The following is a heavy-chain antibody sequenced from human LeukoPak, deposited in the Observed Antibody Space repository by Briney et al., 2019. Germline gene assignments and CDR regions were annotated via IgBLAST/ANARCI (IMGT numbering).Heavy chain of an antibody. CDR2: IYTSGST. CDR1: GGTISSSSYY. V-gene: IGHV4-61*02. J-gene: IGHJ5*02. Sequence: SGTLSLTCTVSGGTISSSSYYWVWIPQPAGKGLVWIRRIYTSGSTNYNPSLKSPVTMSVDTSKNQFSLKLSSVTAADTAVYYCARELLAYEGFDPWGQGTLVTVSS. CDR3: ARELLAYEGFDP. D-gene: IGHD1-26*01.